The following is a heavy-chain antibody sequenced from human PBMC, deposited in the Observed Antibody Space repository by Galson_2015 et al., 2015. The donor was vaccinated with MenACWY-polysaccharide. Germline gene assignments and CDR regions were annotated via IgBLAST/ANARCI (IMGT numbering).Heavy chain of an antibody. CDR3: ARDGYCSSTSSERDYYYYYGMDV. CDR1: GYTFTSYG. V-gene: IGHV1-18*01. CDR2: ISAYNGNT. D-gene: IGHD2-2*01. J-gene: IGHJ6*02. Sequence: QSGAEVKKPGASVTVSCKASGYTFTSYGISWVRQAPGQGLEWMGWISAYNGNTNYAQKLQGRVTMTTDTSTSTAYMELRSLRSDDTAVYYCARDGYCSSTSSERDYYYYYGMDVWGQGTTVTVSS.